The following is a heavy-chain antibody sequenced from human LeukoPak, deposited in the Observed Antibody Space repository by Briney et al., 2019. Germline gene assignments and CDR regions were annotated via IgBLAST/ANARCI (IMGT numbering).Heavy chain of an antibody. D-gene: IGHD3-10*01. CDR3: ARFRHGSVKVPAFDF. CDR2: IFYSGST. Sequence: PSETLSLTCTVSGGSMSSHYWSLVRQSPGKGLEWIGYIFYSGSTNYNPSLKSRVTISIDTSKNQFSLKLSSVTAADTAVYYCARFRHGSVKVPAFDFWGQGTMVTVSS. CDR1: GGSMSSHY. V-gene: IGHV4-59*08. J-gene: IGHJ3*01.